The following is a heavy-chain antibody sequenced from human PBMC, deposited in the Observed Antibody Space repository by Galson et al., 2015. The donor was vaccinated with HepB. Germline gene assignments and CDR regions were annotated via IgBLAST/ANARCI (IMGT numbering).Heavy chain of an antibody. CDR1: GDSVSSNSAA. Sequence: CAISGDSVSSNSAAWNWIRQSPSRGLEWLGRTYYRSKWYNDYAVSVKSRITINPDTSKNQFSLQLNSVTPEDTAVYYCAREGSGDRAYYDSSGYYYYYYGMDVWGQGTTVTVSS. J-gene: IGHJ6*02. CDR2: TYYRSKWYN. V-gene: IGHV6-1*01. CDR3: AREGSGDRAYYDSSGYYYYYYGMDV. D-gene: IGHD3-22*01.